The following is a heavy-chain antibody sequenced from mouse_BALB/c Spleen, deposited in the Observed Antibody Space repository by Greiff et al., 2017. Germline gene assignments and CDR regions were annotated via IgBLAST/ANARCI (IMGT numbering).Heavy chain of an antibody. J-gene: IGHJ4*01. V-gene: IGHV6-6*02. CDR2: IRLKSDNYAT. CDR3: TLYPSMDY. CDR1: GFTFSSYW. D-gene: IGHD2-1*01. Sequence: EVMLVESGGGLVQPGGSMKLSCVASGFTFSSYWMSWVRQSPEKGLEWVAEIRLKSDNYATHYAESVKGKFTISRDDSKSRLYLQMNSLRAEDTGIYYCTLYPSMDYWGQGTSVTVSS.